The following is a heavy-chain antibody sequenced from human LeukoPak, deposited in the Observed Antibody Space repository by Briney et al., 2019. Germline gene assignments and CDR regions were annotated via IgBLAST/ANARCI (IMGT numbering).Heavy chain of an antibody. J-gene: IGHJ4*02. Sequence: PSETLSLTCTASGGSISSYYWSWIRQPPGKGLEWIGYIYYSGSTNYNPSLKSRVTISVDTSKNQFSLKLSSVTAADTAVYYCARALDSSGWYGPVPFYFDYWGQGTLVTVSS. CDR2: IYYSGST. CDR1: GGSISSYY. CDR3: ARALDSSGWYGPVPFYFDY. V-gene: IGHV4-59*01. D-gene: IGHD6-19*01.